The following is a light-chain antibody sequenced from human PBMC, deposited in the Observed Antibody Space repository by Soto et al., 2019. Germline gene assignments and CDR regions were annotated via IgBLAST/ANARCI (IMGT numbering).Light chain of an antibody. CDR2: EVS. V-gene: IGLV2-11*01. J-gene: IGLJ1*01. CDR3: CSYAGSYTYV. CDR1: SSDVGGYNY. Sequence: QSVLTQPPSASGSPGQSVTISYTGTSSDVGGYNYVSWYQQHPGKAPELIIYEVSKRPSGVPDRFSGSKSGNTASLTISGLQAEDEADYYCCSYAGSYTYVFGTGTKVTVL.